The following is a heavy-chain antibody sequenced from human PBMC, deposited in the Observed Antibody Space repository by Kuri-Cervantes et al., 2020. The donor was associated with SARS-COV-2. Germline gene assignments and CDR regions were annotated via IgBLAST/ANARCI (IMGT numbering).Heavy chain of an antibody. CDR3: ARDLWSVVRGVIARWFDP. CDR2: INPNSGGT. J-gene: IGHJ5*02. Sequence: ASVKVSCKASGYTFTGYYMHWVRQAPGQGLEWMGWINPNSGGTNYAQKFQGRVTMTRDTPISTAYMELSRLRSDDTAVYYCARDLWSVVRGVIARWFDPWGQGTLVTVSS. D-gene: IGHD3-10*01. V-gene: IGHV1-2*02. CDR1: GYTFTGYY.